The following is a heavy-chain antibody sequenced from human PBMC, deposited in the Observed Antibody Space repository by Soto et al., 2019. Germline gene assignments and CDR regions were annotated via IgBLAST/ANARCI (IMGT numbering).Heavy chain of an antibody. Sequence: ASVKVSCKASGYTFTSYYMHWVRQAPGQGLEWMGIINPSGGSTSYAQKFQGRVTMTRDTSTSTVYMELSSLRSEDTAVYYCARVGLSYYDSSGYNALDYWGQGTLVTASS. CDR3: ARVGLSYYDSSGYNALDY. D-gene: IGHD3-22*01. J-gene: IGHJ4*02. CDR1: GYTFTSYY. V-gene: IGHV1-46*01. CDR2: INPSGGST.